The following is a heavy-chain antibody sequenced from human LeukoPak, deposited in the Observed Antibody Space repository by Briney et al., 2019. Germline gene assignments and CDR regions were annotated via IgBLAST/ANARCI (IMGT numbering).Heavy chain of an antibody. Sequence: ASVKVSCKASGYSFTSYYLYWVRQAPGQGLEWMGIINPSGGSTNYAQKFQGRVTMTRDTSTSTVYMELSSLRSEDTAIYYCARIRDGYNDAYDLWGQGTVVTVPS. CDR3: ARIRDGYNDAYDL. J-gene: IGHJ3*01. V-gene: IGHV1-46*01. CDR2: INPSGGST. D-gene: IGHD5-24*01. CDR1: GYSFTSYY.